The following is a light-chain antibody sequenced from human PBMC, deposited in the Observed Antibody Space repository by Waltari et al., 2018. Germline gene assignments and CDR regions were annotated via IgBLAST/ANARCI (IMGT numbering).Light chain of an antibody. CDR3: QQSYSQTRT. CDR1: QSISSY. Sequence: DIQMTQSPSSLSASVGDRVTITCRASQSISSYLSWYQQKPGRAPKLLIYAASSLESGVPSRFSGSGSGRDCTLIISSLQPEDFATYSCQQSYSQTRTFGQGTKVEI. J-gene: IGKJ1*01. CDR2: AAS. V-gene: IGKV1-39*01.